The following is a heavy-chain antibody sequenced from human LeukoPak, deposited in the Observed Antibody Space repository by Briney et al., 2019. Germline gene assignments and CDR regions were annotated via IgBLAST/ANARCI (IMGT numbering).Heavy chain of an antibody. V-gene: IGHV4-59*01. CDR2: MYHSGNT. Sequence: PSETLSLTCTVSGGSISSYYWSWIRQPPGKGLEWIAYMYHSGNTNYNPSLKSRVTISVDTSKNQFSLKLSSVTAADTAVCYCARTTYSSSWLFDYWGQGTLVTVSS. J-gene: IGHJ4*02. D-gene: IGHD6-13*01. CDR1: GGSISSYY. CDR3: ARTTYSSSWLFDY.